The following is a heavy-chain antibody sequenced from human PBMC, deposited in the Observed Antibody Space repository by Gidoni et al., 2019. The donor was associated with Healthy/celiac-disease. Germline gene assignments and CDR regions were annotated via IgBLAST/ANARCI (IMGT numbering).Heavy chain of an antibody. Sequence: EVQLVESGGGLVKPGRSLRLSCTASGFTFGDYAMSWFRQAPGKGLEWVGFIRSKAYGGTTEYAASVKGRFTISRDDSKSIAYLQMNSLKTEDTAVYYCTRDDFWSGYYRVDYYGMDVWGQGTTVTVSS. CDR2: IRSKAYGGTT. J-gene: IGHJ6*02. V-gene: IGHV3-49*05. CDR1: GFTFGDYA. CDR3: TRDDFWSGYYRVDYYGMDV. D-gene: IGHD3-3*01.